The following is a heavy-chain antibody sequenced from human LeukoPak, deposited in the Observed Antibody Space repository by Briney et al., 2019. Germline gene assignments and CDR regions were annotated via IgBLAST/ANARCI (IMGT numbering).Heavy chain of an antibody. D-gene: IGHD2-15*01. CDR2: IYHSGST. CDR3: ARDRPIVVVVAATHRYFDY. V-gene: IGHV4-38-2*02. J-gene: IGHJ4*02. CDR1: GYSISSGYY. Sequence: SETLSLTCTVSGYSISSGYYWGWIRQPPGKGLEWIGCIYHSGSTYYNPSLKSRVTISVDTSKNQFSLKLSSVTAADTAVYYCARDRPIVVVVAATHRYFDYWGQGTLVTVSS.